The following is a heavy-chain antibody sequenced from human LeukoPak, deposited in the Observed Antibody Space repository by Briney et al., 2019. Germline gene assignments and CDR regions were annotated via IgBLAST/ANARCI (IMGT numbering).Heavy chain of an antibody. D-gene: IGHD2-21*01. CDR1: GFTFSSYG. CDR2: ISGSGGST. J-gene: IGHJ4*02. V-gene: IGHV3-23*01. Sequence: GGSLRLSCAASGFTFSSYGMSWVRQAPGKGLEWVSTISGSGGSTYYADSVKGRFTISRDNSKNTLYLQMNSLRAEDTAVYYCARTSVEGDTDYFDYWGQGTLATVSS. CDR3: ARTSVEGDTDYFDY.